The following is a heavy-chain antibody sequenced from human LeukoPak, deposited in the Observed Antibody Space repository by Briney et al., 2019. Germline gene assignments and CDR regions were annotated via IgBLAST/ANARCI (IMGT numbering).Heavy chain of an antibody. CDR3: AKDQSDYAGYYFDY. J-gene: IGHJ4*02. Sequence: GRSLRLSCAASGFTFSSYAMHWVGQAPGKGLEWVAIISYDGSNKFYADSVKGRFTISRDNSKNTLFLQMDSLRAEDTAVYYCAKDQSDYAGYYFDYWGQGTLVTVSS. CDR1: GFTFSSYA. CDR2: ISYDGSNK. D-gene: IGHD4-17*01. V-gene: IGHV3-30*18.